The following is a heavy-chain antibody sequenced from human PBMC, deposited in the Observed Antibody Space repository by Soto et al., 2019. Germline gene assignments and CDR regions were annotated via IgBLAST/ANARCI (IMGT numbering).Heavy chain of an antibody. CDR2: ISSSSSYI. CDR1: GFTFSSYS. D-gene: IGHD3-10*01. Sequence: GESLKISCAASGFTFSSYSMNWVRQAPGKGLEWVSSISSSSSYIYYADSVKGRFTISRDNAKNSLYLQMNSLRAEDTAVYYCAREIRGSGSYRTLSDYYYMDVWGKGTTVTVSS. CDR3: AREIRGSGSYRTLSDYYYMDV. J-gene: IGHJ6*03. V-gene: IGHV3-21*01.